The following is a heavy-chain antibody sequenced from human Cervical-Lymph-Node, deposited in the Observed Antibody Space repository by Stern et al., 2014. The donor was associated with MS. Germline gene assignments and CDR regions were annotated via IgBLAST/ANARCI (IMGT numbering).Heavy chain of an antibody. CDR3: ASGVGGSHYFDY. V-gene: IGHV1-69*01. CDR2: ITPIVGTP. J-gene: IGHJ4*02. CDR1: GDTFSTSL. D-gene: IGHD3-16*01. Sequence: QLAQSGAEVKKPGSSVKVSCKASGDTFSTSLITWGPQAPGQGPEWIGGITPIVGTPNYARRFQGRVTITADESTNTAYMELSSLRSDDTAVYYCASGVGGSHYFDYWGQGTLVTVSS.